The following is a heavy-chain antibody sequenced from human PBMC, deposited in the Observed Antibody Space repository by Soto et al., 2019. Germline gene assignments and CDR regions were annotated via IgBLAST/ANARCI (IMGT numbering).Heavy chain of an antibody. CDR2: IYYSGST. V-gene: IGHV4-31*03. Sequence: QVQLQESGPGLVKPSQTLSLTCTVSGGSISSGGYYWSWIRQHPGKGLEWIGYIYYSGSTYYNPSLKSRVTISVDTSKNQFYLKLSSVTAADTAVYYCARGRTSSSWYHHWGQGTLVTVSS. J-gene: IGHJ5*02. D-gene: IGHD6-13*01. CDR1: GGSISSGGYY. CDR3: ARGRTSSSWYHH.